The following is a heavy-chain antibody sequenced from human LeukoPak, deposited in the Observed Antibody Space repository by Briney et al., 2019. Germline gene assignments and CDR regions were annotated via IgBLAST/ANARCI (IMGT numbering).Heavy chain of an antibody. J-gene: IGHJ4*02. V-gene: IGHV4-34*01. Sequence: PSETLSLTCAVYGGSFSGYYWSWIRQPPGKGLEWIGEINHSGSTNYNPSLKSRVTISVDTSKNQFSLKLSSVTAADTAVYYCARLDSSGYYLDFWGQGTLVTASS. CDR2: INHSGST. CDR1: GGSFSGYY. D-gene: IGHD3-22*01. CDR3: ARLDSSGYYLDF.